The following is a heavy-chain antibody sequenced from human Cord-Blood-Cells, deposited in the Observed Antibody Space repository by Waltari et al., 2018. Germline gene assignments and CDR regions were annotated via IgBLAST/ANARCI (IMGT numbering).Heavy chain of an antibody. V-gene: IGHV1-2*02. J-gene: IGHJ4*02. Sequence: QVQLVQSGAEVKKPGASVKVSCKASGYTFTGYYMHWVRQAPGQGLGWMGGSNPSSGGTNYAQKFQGRVTMTRDTSISTAYMEPSRLRSADTAVYYCARDESGGSYYFDYWGQGTLVTVSS. CDR3: ARDESGGSYYFDY. D-gene: IGHD2-15*01. CDR2: SNPSSGGT. CDR1: GYTFTGYY.